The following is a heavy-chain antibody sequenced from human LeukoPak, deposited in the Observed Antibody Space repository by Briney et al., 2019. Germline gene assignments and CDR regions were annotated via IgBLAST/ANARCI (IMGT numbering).Heavy chain of an antibody. D-gene: IGHD4-17*01. CDR3: ARGRGLRAFDI. V-gene: IGHV1-2*02. CDR2: INPNSGGT. J-gene: IGHJ3*02. CDR1: GYTFTDYY. Sequence: GASVRVSCTASGYTFTDYYMHWVRQAPGQGLEWMGWINPNSGGTNYAQKFQGRVTMTRDTSISTAYMELSRLRSDDTAVYFCARGRGLRAFDIWGQGTMVTVSS.